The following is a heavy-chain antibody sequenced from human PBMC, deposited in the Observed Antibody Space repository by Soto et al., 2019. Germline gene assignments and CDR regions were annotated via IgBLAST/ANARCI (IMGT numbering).Heavy chain of an antibody. CDR3: ARGAYLNWFDP. CDR2: ISSSSSTI. J-gene: IGHJ5*02. V-gene: IGHV3-48*01. Sequence: GSLSLSCAASGFTFSSYSMNWVRQAPGKGLEWVSYISSSSSTIYYADSVKGRFTISRDNAKNSLYLQMNSLRAEDTAVYYCARGAYLNWFDPWGQGTLVTVSS. CDR1: GFTFSSYS.